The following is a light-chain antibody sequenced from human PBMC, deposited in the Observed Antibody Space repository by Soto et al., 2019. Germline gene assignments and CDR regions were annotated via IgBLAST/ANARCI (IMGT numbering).Light chain of an antibody. CDR1: QGISNY. J-gene: IGKJ4*01. CDR3: QIYNSAPPLT. Sequence: DIQMTQSPSSLSASVGDRVTITCRASQGISNYLAWYQQKPGKVPKLLIYAASTLQSGVTSRFSGSGSGTDFTLTISSLQPEDVATYYCQIYNSAPPLTFGGGTKVEI. CDR2: AAS. V-gene: IGKV1-27*01.